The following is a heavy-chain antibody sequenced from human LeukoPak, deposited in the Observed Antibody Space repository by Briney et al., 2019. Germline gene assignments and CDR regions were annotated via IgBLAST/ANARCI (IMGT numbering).Heavy chain of an antibody. D-gene: IGHD3-10*01. J-gene: IGHJ4*02. CDR2: ISGYNGNT. CDR1: GYTFASYG. Sequence: ASEKVSCKTSGYTFASYGITWVRQAPGQGLEWMGWISGYNGNTSDAQRFQGRVSLTTHTSATTAYMELRSLTSDDTAVYYCAKDYSGSGSVHFEHWGQGTLVTVSS. V-gene: IGHV1-18*01. CDR3: AKDYSGSGSVHFEH.